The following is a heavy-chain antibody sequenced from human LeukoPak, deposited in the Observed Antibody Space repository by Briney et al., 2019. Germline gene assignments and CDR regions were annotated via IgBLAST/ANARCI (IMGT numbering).Heavy chain of an antibody. V-gene: IGHV3-23*01. CDR1: DFTFPIYA. D-gene: IGHD3-22*01. Sequence: GGSLRLSCAASDFTFPIYAISWVRQAPGKVPEWVSSISPTGSSTYYADSVKARFTISRDNAKNTLYLQMNSLRAEDTAVYYCARGATYYYDSSGYSPFDYWGQGTLVTVSS. CDR2: ISPTGSST. CDR3: ARGATYYYDSSGYSPFDY. J-gene: IGHJ4*02.